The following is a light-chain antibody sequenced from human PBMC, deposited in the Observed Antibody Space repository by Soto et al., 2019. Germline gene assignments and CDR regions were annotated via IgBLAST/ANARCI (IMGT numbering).Light chain of an antibody. V-gene: IGLV1-51*01. J-gene: IGLJ1*01. CDR1: SSNIGGNS. Sequence: QSVLTQPPSVSAAPGQKVTISCSGSSSNIGGNSVSWYQQLPGTAPKLLIYDDNKRPSGIPDRFSGSKSGTSATLGITGFQTGDEADYYCGSWDSSLSAYVFGSGTRAPS. CDR2: DDN. CDR3: GSWDSSLSAYV.